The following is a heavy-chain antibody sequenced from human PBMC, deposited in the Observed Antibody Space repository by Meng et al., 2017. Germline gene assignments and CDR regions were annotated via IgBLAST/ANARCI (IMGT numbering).Heavy chain of an antibody. D-gene: IGHD6-6*01. Sequence: QGALQRWGGGLLKPSATLSLTRAVYGGSFSGYYWSWIRQPPGKGLEWIGEINHSGSTNYNPSLKSRVTISVDTSKNQFSLKLSSVTAADTAVYYCARRGIAARPFYYWGQGTLVTVSS. J-gene: IGHJ4*02. CDR2: INHSGST. CDR3: ARRGIAARPFYY. V-gene: IGHV4-34*01. CDR1: GGSFSGYY.